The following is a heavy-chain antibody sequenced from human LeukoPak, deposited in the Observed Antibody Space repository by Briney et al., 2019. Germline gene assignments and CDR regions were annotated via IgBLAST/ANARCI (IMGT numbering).Heavy chain of an antibody. CDR3: ARMAAAGTGISWFDP. V-gene: IGHV1-18*01. D-gene: IGHD6-13*01. J-gene: IGHJ5*02. Sequence: ASVKVSCKASGYTFTSYGISWVRQAPGQGLEWMGWISAYNGNTNYAQKLQGRVTMTTDTSTSTAYMELRSLRSDDTAVYYCARMAAAGTGISWFDPWGQGTLVTVSS. CDR2: ISAYNGNT. CDR1: GYTFTSYG.